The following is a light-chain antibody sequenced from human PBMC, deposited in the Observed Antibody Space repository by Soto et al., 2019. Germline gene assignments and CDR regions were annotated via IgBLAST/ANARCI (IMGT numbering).Light chain of an antibody. CDR3: QSYDSSLSGV. V-gene: IGLV1-40*01. CDR2: GNS. J-gene: IGLJ2*01. Sequence: QSVLTQPPSVAGAPGQRVTISCTGSSSNIGAGYDVHWYQQLPGTAPKLLIYGNSNRPSGVPDRFSGSKSGTSASLAITGLQAEDEADYYFQSYDSSLSGVFGGGTKRTVL. CDR1: SSNIGAGYD.